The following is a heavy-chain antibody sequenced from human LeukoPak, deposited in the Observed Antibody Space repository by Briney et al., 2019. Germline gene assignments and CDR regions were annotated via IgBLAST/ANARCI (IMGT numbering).Heavy chain of an antibody. J-gene: IGHJ4*02. CDR2: INHSGST. CDR3: ASRYYDFWSGYSDY. CDR1: GGSFSGYY. D-gene: IGHD3-3*01. Sequence: SETLSLTCAVYGGSFSGYYWSWIRQPPGKGLEGIGEINHSGSTNYNPSLKSRVTISVDTSKNQFSLKLSSVTAADTAVYYCASRYYDFWSGYSDYWGQGTLVTVSS. V-gene: IGHV4-34*01.